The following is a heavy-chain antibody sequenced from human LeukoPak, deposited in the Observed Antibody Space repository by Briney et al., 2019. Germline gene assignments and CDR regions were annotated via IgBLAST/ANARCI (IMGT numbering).Heavy chain of an antibody. D-gene: IGHD2-2*01. J-gene: IGHJ6*04. V-gene: IGHV1-69*06. Sequence: ASVKVSCKASEGTFSSYAISWVRQAPGQGLEWMGGIIPIFGTANYAQKFQGRVTITADKSTSTAYMELSSLRSEDTAVYYCASRIVVVPAANPAHSYYYYYYGMDVWGKGTTVTVSS. CDR3: ASRIVVVPAANPAHSYYYYYYGMDV. CDR2: IIPIFGTA. CDR1: EGTFSSYA.